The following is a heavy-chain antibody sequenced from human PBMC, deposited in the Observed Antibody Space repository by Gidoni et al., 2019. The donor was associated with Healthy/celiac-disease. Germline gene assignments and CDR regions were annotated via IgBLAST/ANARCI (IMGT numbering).Heavy chain of an antibody. V-gene: IGHV3-23*01. J-gene: IGHJ4*02. CDR2: IRGSGGST. D-gene: IGHD6-19*01. CDR1: GFTFSSYA. Sequence: EVQLLESGGGLVQPGGSLRLSCAASGFTFSSYAMSWVRQAPGKGLGWVSAIRGSGGSTYYADSVKGRFTISRDNSKNTLYLQMNSLRAEDTAVYYCARGEVAVAGAFDYWGQGTLVTVSS. CDR3: ARGEVAVAGAFDY.